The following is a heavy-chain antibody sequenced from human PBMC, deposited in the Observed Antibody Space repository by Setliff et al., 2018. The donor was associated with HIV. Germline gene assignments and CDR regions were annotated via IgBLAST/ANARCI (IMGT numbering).Heavy chain of an antibody. Sequence: KSSETLSLTCAVYGGSFSGYYWSWIRQPPGKGLEWIGEINHSGSTNYNPSLKSRVNISVDTSKNQFSLKLSSVTAADTAVYYCARANIVVVPAAILGGWFDPWAREPWSPSPQ. V-gene: IGHV4-34*01. CDR2: INHSGST. CDR1: GGSFSGYY. J-gene: IGHJ5*02. D-gene: IGHD2-2*02. CDR3: ARANIVVVPAAILGGWFDP.